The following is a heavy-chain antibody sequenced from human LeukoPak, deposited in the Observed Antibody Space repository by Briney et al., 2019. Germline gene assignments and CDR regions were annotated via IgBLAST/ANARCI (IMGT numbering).Heavy chain of an antibody. CDR1: GGSISSSSYY. D-gene: IGHD4-11*01. V-gene: IGHV4-39*07. J-gene: IGHJ4*02. CDR3: ARFYSQFSAFDY. Sequence: SETLSLTCTVSGGSISSSSYYWGWIRQPPGKGLEWIGSIYYSGSTNYNPSLKSRLTISKDTSKNQFSLKLSSVTAADTAVYFCARFYSQFSAFDYWGQGILVTVSS. CDR2: IYYSGST.